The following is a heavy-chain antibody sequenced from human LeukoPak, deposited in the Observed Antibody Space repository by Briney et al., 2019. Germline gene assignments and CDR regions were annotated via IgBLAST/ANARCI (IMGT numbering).Heavy chain of an antibody. CDR2: ISWNSGSI. CDR3: ARGDVVYYYYGLDV. V-gene: IGHV3-9*01. Sequence: GRSLRLSCAASGFTFDDYAMHWVRQTPGKGLEWVSGISWNSGSIGYADSVKGRFTISRDNAKNSLYLQMNSLRAEDTAVYYCARGDVVYYYYGLDVWGKGTTVTVSS. J-gene: IGHJ6*04. D-gene: IGHD2-15*01. CDR1: GFTFDDYA.